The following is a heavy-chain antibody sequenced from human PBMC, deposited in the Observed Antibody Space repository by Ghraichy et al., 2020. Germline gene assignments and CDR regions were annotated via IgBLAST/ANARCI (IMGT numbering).Heavy chain of an antibody. J-gene: IGHJ6*02. Sequence: GGSLRLSCAASGFTFSSYEMNWVRQAPGKGLEWVSYISSSGSTIYYADSVKGRFTISRDNAKNSLYLQMNSLRAEDTAVYYCAREYCSGGSCYSPARYYYYGMDVWGQGTTVTVSS. D-gene: IGHD2-15*01. CDR2: ISSSGSTI. V-gene: IGHV3-48*03. CDR3: AREYCSGGSCYSPARYYYYGMDV. CDR1: GFTFSSYE.